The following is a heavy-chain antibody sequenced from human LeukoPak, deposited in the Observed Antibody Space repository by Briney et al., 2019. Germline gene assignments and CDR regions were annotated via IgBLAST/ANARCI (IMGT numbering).Heavy chain of an antibody. J-gene: IGHJ4*02. CDR3: VVGATTPPDY. V-gene: IGHV4-39*07. CDR1: GGSISSSSYY. CDR2: IYYSGST. D-gene: IGHD1-26*01. Sequence: SETLSLTCTVSGGSISSSSYYWGWIRQPPGKGLEWIGSIYYSGSTYYNPSLKSRVTISVDTSKNQFSLKLSSVTAADTAVYYCVVGATTPPDYWGQGTLVTVSS.